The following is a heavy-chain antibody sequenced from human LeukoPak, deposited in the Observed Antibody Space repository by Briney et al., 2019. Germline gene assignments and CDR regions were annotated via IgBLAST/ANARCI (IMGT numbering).Heavy chain of an antibody. Sequence: SETLSLTCTVSGGSISSYYWSWIRRPAGKGLEWIGRIYTSGSTNYNPSLKSRVTMSVDTSKNQFSLKLSSVTAADTAVYYCAREYCSGGSCYLTWGQGTLVTVSS. CDR2: IYTSGST. V-gene: IGHV4-4*07. CDR1: GGSISSYY. D-gene: IGHD2-15*01. CDR3: AREYCSGGSCYLT. J-gene: IGHJ5*02.